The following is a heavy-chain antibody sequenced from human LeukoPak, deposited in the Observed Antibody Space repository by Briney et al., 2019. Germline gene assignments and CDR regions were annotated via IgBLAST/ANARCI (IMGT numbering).Heavy chain of an antibody. J-gene: IGHJ6*02. CDR1: GFTFSSYS. V-gene: IGHV3-21*01. CDR3: ASGGSGKIFDYYYGMDV. Sequence: GGSLRLSCAASGFTFSSYSMNWVRQAPGKGLEWVSSISSSSSYIYYADSVKGRFIISRDNAKNSLYLQMNSLRAEDTAVYYCASGGSGKIFDYYYGMDVWGQGTTVTVSS. CDR2: ISSSSSYI. D-gene: IGHD3-16*01.